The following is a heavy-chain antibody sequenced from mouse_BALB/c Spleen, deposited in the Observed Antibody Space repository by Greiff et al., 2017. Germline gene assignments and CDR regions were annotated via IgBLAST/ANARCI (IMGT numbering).Heavy chain of an antibody. CDR1: GFTFSSYG. CDR3: ARVYYYFDD. D-gene: IGHD2-1*01. CDR2: INSNGGST. V-gene: IGHV5-6-3*01. Sequence: EVHLVESGGGLVQPGGSLKLSCAASGFTFSSYGMSWVRQTPDKRLELVATINSNGGSTYYPDSVKGRFTISRDNAKNTLYLQMSSLKSEDTAMYYCARVYYYFDDWGQGTTLTVSS. J-gene: IGHJ2*01.